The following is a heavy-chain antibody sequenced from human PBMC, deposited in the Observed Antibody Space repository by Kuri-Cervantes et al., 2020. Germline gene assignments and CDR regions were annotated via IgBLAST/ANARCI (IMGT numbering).Heavy chain of an antibody. V-gene: IGHV3-7*01. J-gene: IGHJ2*01. CDR3: ARDVGGDYSIDWYFDL. Sequence: GGSLRLSCAASGFGQAPGKGLEWVANIKQDGSEKDYVDSVKGRFPISRDNAKSSLYLQMNSLRAEDTAFYYCARDVGGDYSIDWYFDLWGRGTLVTVSS. D-gene: IGHD4-17*01. CDR1: GFG. CDR2: IKQDGSEK.